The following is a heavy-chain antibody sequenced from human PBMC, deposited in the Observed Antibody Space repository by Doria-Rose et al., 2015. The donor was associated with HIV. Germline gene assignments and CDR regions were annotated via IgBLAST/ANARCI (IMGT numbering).Heavy chain of an antibody. D-gene: IGHD6-13*01. V-gene: IGHV3-30*02. Sequence: GGGVVQPGGSLRLSCAASGFTFSSYGMHWVRQAPGKGLEWVAFIRYDGTNKNYGDSVKGRFTISRDNSKNTLYLQMNSLRTEDTAVYYCAKDLWGGLDSSSLNFIDPWGQGTRVTVSS. CDR2: IRYDGTNK. CDR1: GFTFSSYG. CDR3: AKDLWGGLDSSSLNFIDP. J-gene: IGHJ5*02.